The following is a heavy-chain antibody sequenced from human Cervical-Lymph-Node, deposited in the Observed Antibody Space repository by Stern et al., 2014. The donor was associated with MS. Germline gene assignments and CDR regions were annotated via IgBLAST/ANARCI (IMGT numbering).Heavy chain of an antibody. CDR3: AVPTVADDAFDI. CDR1: GGSISSGSYY. CDR2: MYCTGST. V-gene: IGHV4-31*03. D-gene: IGHD4-11*01. Sequence: QVQLQESGPGLVKPSQTLSLTCTVSGGSISSGSYYWSWIRQHPGKGLEWIGYMYCTGSTFYNPSLKSRVTISADTSKNQFSLRLNSVTAADTAVYYCAVPTVADDAFDIWGQGTMVTVSS. J-gene: IGHJ3*02.